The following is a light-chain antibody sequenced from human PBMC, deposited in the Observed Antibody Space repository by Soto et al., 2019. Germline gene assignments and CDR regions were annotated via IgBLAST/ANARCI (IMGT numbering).Light chain of an antibody. Sequence: QSVLTQPPSSSGSPGQSVTISCTGTSSDIGCYNYVSWYQQHPGNAPKLMIYEVSQRPSGVPDRFSGSKSGNTASLTVSVLQAEDEADYYCRSYAGSNNVVFGVGTKLTVL. CDR2: EVS. V-gene: IGLV2-8*01. J-gene: IGLJ2*01. CDR1: SSDIGCYNY. CDR3: RSYAGSNNVV.